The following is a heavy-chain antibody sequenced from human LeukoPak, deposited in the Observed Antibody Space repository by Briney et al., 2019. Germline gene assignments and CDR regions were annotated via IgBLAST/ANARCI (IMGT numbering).Heavy chain of an antibody. CDR2: INHSGST. D-gene: IGHD6-13*01. CDR1: GGSFSGYY. CDR3: ARHFRGDRFQYSSSWYVGWYYYYYMDV. V-gene: IGHV4-34*01. J-gene: IGHJ6*03. Sequence: PSETLSLTCAVYGGSFSGYYWSWIRQPPGKGLEWIGEINHSGSTNYNPSLKSRVTISVDTSKNQFSLKLSSVTAADTAVYYCARHFRGDRFQYSSSWYVGWYYYYYMDVWGKGTTVTVSS.